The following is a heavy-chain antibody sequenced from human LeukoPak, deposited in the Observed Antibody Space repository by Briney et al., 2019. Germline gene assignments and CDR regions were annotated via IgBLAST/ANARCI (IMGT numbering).Heavy chain of an antibody. J-gene: IGHJ3*02. Sequence: PSETLSLTCTVSGVSISSGSYYWSWIRQPAGKGLEWIGRIYTSGSTSYHPSLKSRVTISLDTSKNQFSLKLTSVTAADTAMYYCARRNSGSYGHAFDIWGQGTMVTVSS. CDR2: IYTSGST. D-gene: IGHD1-26*01. V-gene: IGHV4-61*02. CDR1: GVSISSGSYY. CDR3: ARRNSGSYGHAFDI.